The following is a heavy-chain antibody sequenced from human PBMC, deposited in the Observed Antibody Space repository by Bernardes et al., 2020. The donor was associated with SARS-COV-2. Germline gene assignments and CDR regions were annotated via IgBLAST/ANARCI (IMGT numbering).Heavy chain of an antibody. V-gene: IGHV3-30*18. CDR2: IAYEGSRK. CDR3: VKRRAIFELWAGNFVF. J-gene: IGHJ4*02. CDR1: GFRFNNYG. Sequence: GSLRLTRTASGFRFNNYGMHWVRQAPGKGLEWVAFIAYEGSRKYHLDSLMGRFTIPKDNSKNTLYLQINSLREDDTAVYYCVKRRAIFELWAGNFVFWGQGTLVTVSS. D-gene: IGHD3-10*02.